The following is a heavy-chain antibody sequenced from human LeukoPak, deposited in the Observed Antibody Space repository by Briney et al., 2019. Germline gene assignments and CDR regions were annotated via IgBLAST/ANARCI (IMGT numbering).Heavy chain of an antibody. D-gene: IGHD1-26*01. CDR3: ARDYYTASKWFDY. V-gene: IGHV1-18*01. CDR2: ISAYNGNT. CDR1: GYTFSSYG. J-gene: IGHJ4*02. Sequence: ASVKLSCTASGYTFSSYGICWVRQAPGQGLEWMGWISAYNGNTNYAQKFQGRVTMTTDTSTNTAYMQLRSLRSDDTAVYYCARDYYTASKWFDYWGQGTLVSVSS.